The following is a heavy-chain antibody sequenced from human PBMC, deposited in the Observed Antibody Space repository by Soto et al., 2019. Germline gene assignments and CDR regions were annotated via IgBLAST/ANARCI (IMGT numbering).Heavy chain of an antibody. Sequence: SETLSLTCAVYGGSFSGYYWSWIRQPPGKXLEWIGEINHSGSTNYNPSLKSRVTISVDTSKNQFSLKLSSVTAADTAVYYCAMTVVVPAAIQGAYNRFDPWGQGTLVTVYS. CDR1: GGSFSGYY. J-gene: IGHJ5*02. CDR3: AMTVVVPAAIQGAYNRFDP. V-gene: IGHV4-34*01. CDR2: INHSGST. D-gene: IGHD2-2*02.